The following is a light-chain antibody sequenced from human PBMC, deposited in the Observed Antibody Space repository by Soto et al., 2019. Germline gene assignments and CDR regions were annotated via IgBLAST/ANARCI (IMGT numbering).Light chain of an antibody. Sequence: DIHMTQSPSSLSASVGDRVTITCRASQDISNHVAWFQQRPGKAPKSLIHAASSLYSGVPSKFSGSESGTDFTLTIRSLQPEDFATYYCQQYNSYPITFGQGTRLEIK. CDR1: QDISNH. J-gene: IGKJ5*01. CDR2: AAS. V-gene: IGKV1-16*02. CDR3: QQYNSYPIT.